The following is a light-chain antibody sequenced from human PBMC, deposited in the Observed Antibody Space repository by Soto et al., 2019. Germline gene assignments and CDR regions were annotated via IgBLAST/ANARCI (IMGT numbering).Light chain of an antibody. CDR1: SSDVGGYNY. CDR2: EVS. J-gene: IGLJ2*01. CDR3: SSYTSSSTLEGVV. Sequence: QSALTQPASVSGSPGQSITISCTGTSSDVGGYNYVSWYQQHPGKAPKLMIYEVSNRPSGVSNRFSGSKSGNTASLTISGLQAEDEADSYCSSYTSSSTLEGVVFGGGTKLTVL. V-gene: IGLV2-14*01.